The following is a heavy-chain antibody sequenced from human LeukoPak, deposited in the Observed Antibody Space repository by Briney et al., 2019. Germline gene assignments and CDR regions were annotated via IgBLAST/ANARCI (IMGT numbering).Heavy chain of an antibody. V-gene: IGHV3-33*08. J-gene: IGHJ4*02. CDR2: IWYDGSNK. CDR1: GFTFSSYG. Sequence: GGSLRLSCAASGFTFSSYGMHWVRQAPGKGLEWVAVIWYDGSNKYYADSVKGRFTISRDNSKNTLYLQMNSLRAEDTAVYYCARALIVGATADYWGQGTLVTVSS. CDR3: ARALIVGATADY. D-gene: IGHD1-26*01.